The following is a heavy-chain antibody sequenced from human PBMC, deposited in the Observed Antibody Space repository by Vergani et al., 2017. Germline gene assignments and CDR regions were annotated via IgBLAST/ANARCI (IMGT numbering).Heavy chain of an antibody. D-gene: IGHD5-12*01. Sequence: ELQLVESGGGLVKPGGSLRLSCAASGFTFSSYSMNWVRQAPGKGLEWVSSISSSSSYIYYADSVKGGFTISRDNAKNSLYLQMNSLRAEDTAVYYCARGRKVRSGYLRDYYYYYGMDVWGQGTTVTVSS. CDR3: ARGRKVRSGYLRDYYYYYGMDV. V-gene: IGHV3-21*01. CDR2: ISSSSSYI. J-gene: IGHJ6*02. CDR1: GFTFSSYS.